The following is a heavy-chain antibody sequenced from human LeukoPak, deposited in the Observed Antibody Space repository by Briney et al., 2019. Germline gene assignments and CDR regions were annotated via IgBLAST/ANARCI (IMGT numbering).Heavy chain of an antibody. CDR1: GFILSSYE. CDR2: LSNTGTTI. Sequence: PWGSLRLSCVVSGFILSSYEMSWVRQAPGKGLEWVSYLSNTGTTIYDADSVKGRFTISRDTAKNSLYLQMNSLRVEDTAIYYCARVGPVRYVDWSLDYWGQGILVTVSS. CDR3: ARVGPVRYVDWSLDY. J-gene: IGHJ4*02. V-gene: IGHV3-48*03. D-gene: IGHD3-9*01.